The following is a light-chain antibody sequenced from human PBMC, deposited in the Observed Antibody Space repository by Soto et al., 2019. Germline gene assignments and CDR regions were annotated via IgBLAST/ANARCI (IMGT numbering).Light chain of an antibody. V-gene: IGKV3-20*01. Sequence: EIVLTQSPGTLSLSPGDRATLSCRASQSVSSAYLAWYQHTPGQAPRLLIYGASTRATGIPDRFSGSGSGTDFSLTISRLGPEDFAVYYCQQYWSSPFTFGQGTRLEIK. CDR2: GAS. J-gene: IGKJ5*01. CDR1: QSVSSAY. CDR3: QQYWSSPFT.